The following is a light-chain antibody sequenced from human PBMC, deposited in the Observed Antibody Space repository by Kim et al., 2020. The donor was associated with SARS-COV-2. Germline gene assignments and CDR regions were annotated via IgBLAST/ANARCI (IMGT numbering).Light chain of an antibody. Sequence: ASVGDRVPITCRPSQAIGRSLAWYQQKPGKAPRLLIYDASTLQRGVPAGFSGSASGTEFTLTISSLQPEDFATYYCQQHNAYPPTFGGGTKVDIK. CDR2: DAS. CDR3: QQHNAYPPT. V-gene: IGKV1-9*01. J-gene: IGKJ4*01. CDR1: QAIGRS.